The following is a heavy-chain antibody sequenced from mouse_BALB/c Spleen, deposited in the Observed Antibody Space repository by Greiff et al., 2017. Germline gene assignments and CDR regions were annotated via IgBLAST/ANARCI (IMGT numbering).Heavy chain of an antibody. CDR2: INPNNGGT. CDR1: GYTFTDYN. D-gene: IGHD1-1*01. V-gene: IGHV1-18*01. J-gene: IGHJ2*01. Sequence: EVQLQQSGPELVKPGASVKIPCKASGYTFTDYNMDWVKQSHGKSLEWIGDINPNNGGTIYNQKFKGKATLTVDKSSSTAYMELRSLTSEDTAVYYCSRFSGSGYLYFDYWGQGTTLTVSS. CDR3: SRFSGSGYLYFDY.